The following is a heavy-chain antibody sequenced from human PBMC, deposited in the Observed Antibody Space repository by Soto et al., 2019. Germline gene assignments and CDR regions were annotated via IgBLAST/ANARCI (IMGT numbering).Heavy chain of an antibody. D-gene: IGHD6-13*01. Sequence: ASVKVSCKASGYTFTGYYMHWVRQAPGQGLEWMGWINPNSGGTNYAQKFQGWVTMTRDTSISTAYMELSRLRSDDTAVYYCARDSHFPAGTDRPTRYYYGMDVWGQGTTVTVSS. CDR2: INPNSGGT. CDR1: GYTFTGYY. J-gene: IGHJ6*02. V-gene: IGHV1-2*04. CDR3: ARDSHFPAGTDRPTRYYYGMDV.